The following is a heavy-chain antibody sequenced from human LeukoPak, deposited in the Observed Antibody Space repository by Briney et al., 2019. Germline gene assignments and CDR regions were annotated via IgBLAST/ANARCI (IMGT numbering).Heavy chain of an antibody. J-gene: IGHJ4*02. V-gene: IGHV3-7*01. D-gene: IGHD3-22*01. Sequence: GGSLRLSCAASGFTFSSYWMSWVRQAPGKGLEWVANIKQDGSEKYYVDSVKGRFTISRDNDKNSLYLQMNSLRAEDTAVYYCARGSRYYYDSSGLNFDYWGQGTLVTVSS. CDR3: ARGSRYYYDSSGLNFDY. CDR1: GFTFSSYW. CDR2: IKQDGSEK.